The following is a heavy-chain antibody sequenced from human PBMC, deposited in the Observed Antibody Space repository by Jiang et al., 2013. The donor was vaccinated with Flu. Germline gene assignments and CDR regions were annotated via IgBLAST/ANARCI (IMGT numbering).Heavy chain of an antibody. V-gene: IGHV4-4*02. Sequence: GSGLVKPSGTLSLTCAVSGGSISSSNWWSWVRQPPGKGLEWIGEIYHSGSTNYNPSLKSRVTISVDKSKNQFSLKLSSVTAADTAVYYCARDGIVVVPAAQQGHYYYYYGMDVWGQGTTVTVSS. CDR2: IYHSGST. CDR1: GGSISSSNW. J-gene: IGHJ6*02. D-gene: IGHD2-2*01. CDR3: ARDGIVVVPAAQQGHYYYYYGMDV.